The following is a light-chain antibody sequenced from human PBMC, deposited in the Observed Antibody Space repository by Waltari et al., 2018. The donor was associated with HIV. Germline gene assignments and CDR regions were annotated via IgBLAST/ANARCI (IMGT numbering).Light chain of an antibody. V-gene: IGLV2-23*02. J-gene: IGLJ3*02. CDR3: SSLRV. CDR1: STDIGNYNI. CDR2: EVN. Sequence: HSALTQPASVSGSPGQSITISCTGSSTDIGNYNIVSWYQPHPGKAPKLILFEVNKRPSGVSVRFSGSKSGNTASLTISAIQAEDEADYYCSSLRVFGGGTKLTVL.